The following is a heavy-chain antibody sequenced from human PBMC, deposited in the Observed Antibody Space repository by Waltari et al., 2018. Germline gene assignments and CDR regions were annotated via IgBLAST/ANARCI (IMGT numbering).Heavy chain of an antibody. V-gene: IGHV3-48*03. J-gene: IGHJ3*01. CDR3: ARLRAAAADPYDDFDV. CDR1: AFNFGRFE. CDR2: ISSSMNLK. D-gene: IGHD6-13*01. Sequence: EVQLVESGGGFIQPGGSLRLSCVASAFNFGRFEINWVRQAPGRGLEWISYISSSMNLKYYADSVEGRFTISRDNAKNSLYLQMNNLRAEDTAVYYCARLRAAAADPYDDFDVWGQGTMVTVSS.